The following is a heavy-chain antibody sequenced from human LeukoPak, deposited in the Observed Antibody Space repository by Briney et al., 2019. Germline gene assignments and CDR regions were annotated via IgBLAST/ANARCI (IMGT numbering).Heavy chain of an antibody. V-gene: IGHV4-34*01. CDR1: GGSFSGYY. J-gene: IGHJ4*02. Sequence: SETLSLTCAVYGGSFSGYYWSWIRQPPGKGLEWIGEINHSGSTNYNPSLKRRVTISVDTSKNQFSLKLSSVTAADTAVYYCASSPLGGSYHGRHIDYWGQGTLVTVSS. CDR3: ASSPLGGSYHGRHIDY. D-gene: IGHD1-26*01. CDR2: INHSGST.